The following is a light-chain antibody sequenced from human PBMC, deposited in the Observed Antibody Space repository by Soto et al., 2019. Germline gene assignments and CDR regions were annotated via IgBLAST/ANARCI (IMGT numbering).Light chain of an antibody. J-gene: IGLJ2*01. V-gene: IGLV2-8*01. CDR3: SSYAVNGNLDVI. Sequence: QSALTQPPSASGSPGQSVAISCSGSSSINYNYVSWYQHHPGKAPKLMIYEVDKRPSGVPDRFSGSKSGNTVSLTVSGLQAEDDADYYCSSYAVNGNLDVIFGGGTKLTVL. CDR2: EVD. CDR1: SSINYNY.